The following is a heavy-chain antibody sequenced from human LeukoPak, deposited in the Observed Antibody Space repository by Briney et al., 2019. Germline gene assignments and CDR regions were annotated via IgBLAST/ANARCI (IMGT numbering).Heavy chain of an antibody. V-gene: IGHV4-30-2*01. CDR3: ARDVGQWRYPDY. Sequence: SETLSLTCTVSGASISSGGYSWSWIRQPPGKGLEWIGYFSHSGSTYYNPSLKSRVTISEDRSKNQFSLKLRSVTAADTAVYCCARDVGQWRYPDYWGQGTLVTVSS. CDR2: FSHSGST. J-gene: IGHJ4*02. D-gene: IGHD2-15*01. CDR1: GASISSGGYS.